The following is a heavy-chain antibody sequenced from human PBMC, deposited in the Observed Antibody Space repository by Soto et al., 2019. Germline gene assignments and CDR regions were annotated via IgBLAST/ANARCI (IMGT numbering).Heavy chain of an antibody. CDR2: ISSSDSIV. D-gene: IGHD3-22*01. CDR1: GFTFSDYY. J-gene: IGHJ4*02. V-gene: IGHV3-11*01. CDR3: ARDLGYYDSSGYFDY. Sequence: GGSLRLSCAASGFTFSDYYMSWIRQAPGKGLEWVSYISSSDSIVSYADSVKGRFTISRDNAKNSLYLQMNSLRAEDTAVYFCARDLGYYDSSGYFDYWGQGTLVTAPQ.